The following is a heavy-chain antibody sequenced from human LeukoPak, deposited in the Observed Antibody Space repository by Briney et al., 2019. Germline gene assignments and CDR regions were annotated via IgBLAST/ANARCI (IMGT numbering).Heavy chain of an antibody. CDR3: AKDGVVPAAIHWGNWFDP. Sequence: GGSLRLSCAASGFTFSSYAMSWVRQAPGKGLEWVSDISGSGGGTYYADSVKGRFTISRDNSKNTLYLQMNSLRAEDTAVYYCAKDGVVPAAIHWGNWFDPWGQGTLVTVSS. CDR1: GFTFSSYA. D-gene: IGHD2-2*02. CDR2: ISGSGGGT. J-gene: IGHJ5*02. V-gene: IGHV3-23*01.